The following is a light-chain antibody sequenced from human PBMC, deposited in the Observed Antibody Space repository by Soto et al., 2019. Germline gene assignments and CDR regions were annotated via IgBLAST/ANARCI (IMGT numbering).Light chain of an antibody. J-gene: IGKJ1*01. Sequence: DIQMTQSPSTLSASLVDRVTIPCRASQSISSGLAWYQQKPGKAPKVLIYDASSLESGVPSRFSGSGSGTEFTLTISSLQADDFATYYCQQYSSDWTLGQGTKVDIK. CDR3: QQYSSDWT. V-gene: IGKV1-5*01. CDR2: DAS. CDR1: QSISSG.